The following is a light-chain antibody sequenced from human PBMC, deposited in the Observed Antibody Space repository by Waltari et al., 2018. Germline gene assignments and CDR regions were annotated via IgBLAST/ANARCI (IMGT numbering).Light chain of an antibody. CDR3: SSYAGSNNPL. J-gene: IGLJ2*01. CDR1: SSDVGGYNY. CDR2: EVS. Sequence: QSALTQPPSASGSPGQSVTTSCTGTSSDVGGYNYVPWYQQHPGKAPKLMISEVSKRPSGVPDRFSGSKSGNTASLTVSGLQAEDEADYYCSSYAGSNNPLFGGGTKLTVL. V-gene: IGLV2-8*01.